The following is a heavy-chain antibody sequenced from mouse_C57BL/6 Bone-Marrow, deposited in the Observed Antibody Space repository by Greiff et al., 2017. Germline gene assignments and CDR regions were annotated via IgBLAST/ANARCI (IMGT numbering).Heavy chain of an antibody. V-gene: IGHV1-50*01. CDR2: IDPSDSYT. J-gene: IGHJ4*01. CDR1: GYTFTSYW. Sequence: QVQLQQPGAELVKPGASVKLSCKASGYTFTSYWMQWVKQRPGQGLEWIGEIDPSDSYTNYNQKFKGKATLTVDTSSSTAYMQLSSLTSEDSAVYYCARGSNYEMDYWGQGTSVTVSS. D-gene: IGHD2-5*01. CDR3: ARGSNYEMDY.